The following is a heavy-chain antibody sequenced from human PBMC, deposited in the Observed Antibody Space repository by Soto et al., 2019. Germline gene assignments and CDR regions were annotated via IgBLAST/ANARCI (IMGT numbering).Heavy chain of an antibody. V-gene: IGHV4-30-4*01. D-gene: IGHD3-10*01. CDR2: IYYSGST. Sequence: PSETLSLTCTVSGGSISSGDYYWSWIRQPPGKGLEWIGYIYYSGSTYYNPSLKSRVTISVDTSKNQFSLKLSSVTAADTAVYYCARESVRGVGFDFDYWGQVTLVTFSS. CDR1: GGSISSGDYY. CDR3: ARESVRGVGFDFDY. J-gene: IGHJ4*02.